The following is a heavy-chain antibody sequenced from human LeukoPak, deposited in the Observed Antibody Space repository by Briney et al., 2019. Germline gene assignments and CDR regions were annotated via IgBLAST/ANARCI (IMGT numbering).Heavy chain of an antibody. V-gene: IGHV1-8*01. Sequence: ASVKVSCKASGYTFTSYDINWVRQATGQGLEWMGWMNPNSGNTGYAQKFQGRVTMTRNTSISTAYMELSSLRSEDTAVYYCARRDYYGSGSYYHDVFDIWGQGTMVTVSS. CDR3: ARRDYYGSGSYYHDVFDI. J-gene: IGHJ3*02. D-gene: IGHD3-10*01. CDR1: GYTFTSYD. CDR2: MNPNSGNT.